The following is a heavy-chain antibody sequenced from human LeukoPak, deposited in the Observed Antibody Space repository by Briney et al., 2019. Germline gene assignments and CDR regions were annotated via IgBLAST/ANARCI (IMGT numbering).Heavy chain of an antibody. CDR1: EFTFSNYD. Sequence: GGSLRLSCAASEFTFSNYDMHWVRQAAGKGLEWVSTIDTAGNTWYPDSVKGRFTISRENAKRSLNLQMNSLRVGDTAVYYCATAKMAGIQTAGRVNYFDSWGQGNLVTVSS. D-gene: IGHD5-18*01. CDR2: IDTAGNT. V-gene: IGHV3-13*01. J-gene: IGHJ4*02. CDR3: ATAKMAGIQTAGRVNYFDS.